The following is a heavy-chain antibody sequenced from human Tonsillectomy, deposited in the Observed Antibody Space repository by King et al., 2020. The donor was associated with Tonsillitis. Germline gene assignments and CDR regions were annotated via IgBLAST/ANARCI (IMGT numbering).Heavy chain of an antibody. D-gene: IGHD4-11*01. CDR1: GFTFDDYA. Sequence: VQLVESGGGVVQPGRSLRLSCAASGFTFDDYAMHWVRQAPGKGLEWVSGISWNSGSIGYADSVKGRFTISRDNAKNSMYLQMNSLRAEDTALYYCAKDIGIASMTTVTPFYYYGMDVWGQGTTVTVSS. V-gene: IGHV3-9*01. CDR2: ISWNSGSI. J-gene: IGHJ6*02. CDR3: AKDIGIASMTTVTPFYYYGMDV.